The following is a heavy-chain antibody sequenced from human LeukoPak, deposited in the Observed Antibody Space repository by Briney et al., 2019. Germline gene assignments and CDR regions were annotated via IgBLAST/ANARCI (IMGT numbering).Heavy chain of an antibody. CDR1: GFTFNTYT. Sequence: GGSLRLSCAASGFTFNTYTMNWVRQAPGKGLEWVPYISGSSGIIDYADSVRGRFTISRDNAKNSLYLQMNSLRAEDTAVYYCARGSTCYESSGRVPFDYWGQGTLVTVSS. D-gene: IGHD3-22*01. V-gene: IGHV3-48*01. J-gene: IGHJ4*02. CDR2: ISGSSGII. CDR3: ARGSTCYESSGRVPFDY.